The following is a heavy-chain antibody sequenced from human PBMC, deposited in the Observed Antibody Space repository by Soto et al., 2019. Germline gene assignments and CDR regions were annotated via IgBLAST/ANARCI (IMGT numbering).Heavy chain of an antibody. CDR2: IIGSDGST. Sequence: EVQLLESGGDLAQPGGSLRLSCAASGFTVKSYTMSWVRQGPGKGLEWVSSIIGSDGSTYYADSAKGRFTISRDISKNVLYLQMNSLRVEDTAVYYCAKDKRPDGAWDFDYWGQGTLVTVSS. D-gene: IGHD1-1*01. CDR3: AKDKRPDGAWDFDY. CDR1: GFTVKSYT. V-gene: IGHV3-23*01. J-gene: IGHJ4*02.